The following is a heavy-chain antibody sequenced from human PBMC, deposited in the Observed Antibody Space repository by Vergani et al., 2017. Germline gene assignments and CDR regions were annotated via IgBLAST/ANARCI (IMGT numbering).Heavy chain of an antibody. CDR2: IDRNYGVK. V-gene: IGHV3-9*01. CDR1: GFTFQAFA. J-gene: IGHJ2*01. D-gene: IGHD3-16*01. Sequence: GGLVQPGGSLRLSCTASGFTFQAFAFHWVRQVSGRGLEWVSGIDRNYGVKNGNSFEGRFSISRDNAKKAVFLQMNNLRHEDTALYFCGKDNDYDADGPFDLWGRGTLVTVSS. CDR3: GKDNDYDADGPFDL.